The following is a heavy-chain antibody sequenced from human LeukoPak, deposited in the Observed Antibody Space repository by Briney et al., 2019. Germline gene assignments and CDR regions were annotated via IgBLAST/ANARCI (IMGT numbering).Heavy chain of an antibody. Sequence: PGGSLRLSCAASGFTVSSNYMNWVRQAPGKGLEWVSVIYSDGSTYYADSVKGRFTISRDNSKNTLHLQMNSLRAEDTAVYYCAKGPLIEVAGTTWDHWGQGTLVTVSS. V-gene: IGHV3-66*01. CDR1: GFTVSSNY. D-gene: IGHD6-19*01. CDR3: AKGPLIEVAGTTWDH. J-gene: IGHJ4*02. CDR2: IYSDGST.